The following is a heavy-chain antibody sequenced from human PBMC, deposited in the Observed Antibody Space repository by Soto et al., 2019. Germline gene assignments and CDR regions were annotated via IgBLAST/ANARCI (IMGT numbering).Heavy chain of an antibody. CDR1: DGSFSGYY. CDR3: ARGWGRIFDY. CDR2: INHSGST. J-gene: IGHJ4*02. Sequence: SETLSLNCAVCDGSFSGYYWSWIHQPTGKGLEWIGEINHSGSTNYNPSLKSRVTISVDTSKNQFSLKLSSVTAADTAVYYCARGWGRIFDYWGQGTLVTVS. D-gene: IGHD7-27*01. V-gene: IGHV4-34*01.